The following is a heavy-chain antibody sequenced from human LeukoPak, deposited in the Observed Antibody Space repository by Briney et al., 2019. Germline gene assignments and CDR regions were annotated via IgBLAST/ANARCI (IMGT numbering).Heavy chain of an antibody. V-gene: IGHV3-23*01. CDR1: GFTFSSYG. J-gene: IGHJ6*03. Sequence: GGSLRLSCAASGFTFSSYGMSWVRQAPGKGLEWVSVISTRSDAKYYADSVKGRFTISRDNSKNTLYLQMNSLRAEDTAVYYCARESSSYYYYYYMDVWGKGTTVTVSS. D-gene: IGHD6-6*01. CDR3: ARESSSYYYYYYMDV. CDR2: ISTRSDAK.